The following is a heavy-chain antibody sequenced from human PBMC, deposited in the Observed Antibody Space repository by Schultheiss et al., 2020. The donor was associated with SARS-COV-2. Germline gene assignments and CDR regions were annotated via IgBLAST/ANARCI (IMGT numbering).Heavy chain of an antibody. J-gene: IGHJ4*02. V-gene: IGHV3-30-3*01. CDR1: GFTFSSYA. Sequence: GGSLRLSCAASGFTFSSYAMHWVRQAPGKGLEWVAVISYDGSNKYYADSVKGRFTISRDNSKNTLYLQMNSLRAEDTAVYYCARAGASVVVAASDYWGQGTLVTVSS. D-gene: IGHD2-15*01. CDR3: ARAGASVVVAASDY. CDR2: ISYDGSNK.